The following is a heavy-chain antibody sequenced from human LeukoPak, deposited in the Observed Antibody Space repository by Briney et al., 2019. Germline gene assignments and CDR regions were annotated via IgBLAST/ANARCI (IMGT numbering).Heavy chain of an antibody. D-gene: IGHD5-18*01. CDR3: ARTTEGGYSYGYFYYYMDV. CDR2: IYYSGST. Sequence: SETLSLTCTVSGGSISSYYWSWIRQPPGKGLEWIGYIYYSGSTNYKSSLKSRVTISVDTSKNQFSLKLSSVTAADTAVYYCARTTEGGYSYGYFYYYMDVWGKGTTVTISS. CDR1: GGSISSYY. J-gene: IGHJ6*03. V-gene: IGHV4-59*01.